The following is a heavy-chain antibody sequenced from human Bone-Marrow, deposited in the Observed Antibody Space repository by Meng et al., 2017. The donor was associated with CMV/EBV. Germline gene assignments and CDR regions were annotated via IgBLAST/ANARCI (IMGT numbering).Heavy chain of an antibody. J-gene: IGHJ4*02. CDR2: IRYDGSNK. D-gene: IGHD2-2*01. CDR1: GFTFSSYG. V-gene: IGHV3-30*02. Sequence: SCAASGFTFSSYGMHWVRQAPGKGLEWVAFIRYDGSNKYYADSVKGRFTISRDNSKDTLYLQMNSLRAEDTAVYYCARGAPDYAFGFDYWGQGTLVTVSS. CDR3: ARGAPDYAFGFDY.